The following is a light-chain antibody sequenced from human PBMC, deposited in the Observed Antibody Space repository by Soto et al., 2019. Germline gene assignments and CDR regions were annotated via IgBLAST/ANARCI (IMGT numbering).Light chain of an antibody. CDR1: TGAVTSGHY. Sequence: QAVVTQEPSLTVSPGGTVTLTCGSSTGAVTSGHYPYWFQRKPGQAPRTLIYDTNNRHSWTPARFSGSLLGGKAALTLSGAQPEDEAEYYCLLSYSGALYVFGTGTKVTVL. CDR3: LLSYSGALYV. CDR2: DTN. V-gene: IGLV7-46*01. J-gene: IGLJ1*01.